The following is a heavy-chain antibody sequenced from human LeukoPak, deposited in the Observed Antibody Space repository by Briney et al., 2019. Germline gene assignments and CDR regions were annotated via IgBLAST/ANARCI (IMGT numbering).Heavy chain of an antibody. CDR1: GFTFSNYS. CDR3: ARGGMPGLGQTGN. J-gene: IGHJ4*02. V-gene: IGHV3-21*01. CDR2: ISSSSSYI. Sequence: GGSLRLSCAASGFTFSNYSMNWVRQAPGKGLEWVSSISSSSSYIYYADSVKGRFTISRDNAKNSLYLQMNSLRAEDTAVYYCARGGMPGLGQTGNWGQGTLVTVSS. D-gene: IGHD3-10*01.